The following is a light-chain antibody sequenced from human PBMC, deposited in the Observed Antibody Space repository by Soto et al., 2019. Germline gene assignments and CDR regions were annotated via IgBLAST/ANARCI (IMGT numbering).Light chain of an antibody. CDR1: QSVSSN. J-gene: IGKJ1*01. CDR3: HQYGNTLWT. V-gene: IGKV3-15*01. CDR2: GAS. Sequence: EIVMTQSLSTLSVSPGERATLSCRASQSVSSNLAWYQQKPGQAPRLLIYGASTRATGIPARFSGSGSGTDFTLTISRLEPEDFAVYYCHQYGNTLWTFGQGTKVDIK.